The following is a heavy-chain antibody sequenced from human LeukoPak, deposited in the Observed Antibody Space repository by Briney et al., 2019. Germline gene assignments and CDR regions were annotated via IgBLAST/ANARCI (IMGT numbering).Heavy chain of an antibody. CDR3: ARDVGSGYDPYYYGMDV. V-gene: IGHV3-21*01. CDR1: GFTFSSYS. CDR2: ISSSSSYI. D-gene: IGHD5-12*01. Sequence: GGSLRLSCAASGFTFSSYSVNWVRQAPGKGLEWVSSISSSSSYIYYADSVKGRFTISRDNAKNSLYLQMNSLRAEDTAVYYCARDVGSGYDPYYYGMDVWGQGTTVTVSS. J-gene: IGHJ6*02.